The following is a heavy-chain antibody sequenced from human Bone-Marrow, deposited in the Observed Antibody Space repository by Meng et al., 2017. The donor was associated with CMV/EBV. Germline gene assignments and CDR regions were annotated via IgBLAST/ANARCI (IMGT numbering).Heavy chain of an antibody. CDR1: GYTFTGYY. V-gene: IGHV1-2*02. CDR3: ARGNWNYGHAFDI. J-gene: IGHJ3*02. Sequence: ASVKVSCKASGYTFTGYYMHWVRQAPGQGLEWMGWINPNSGGTNYAQKFQGRVTMTRDTSISTAYMELSRLRSDDTAVYYCARGNWNYGHAFDIWGQATMVTVSS. CDR2: INPNSGGT. D-gene: IGHD1-7*01.